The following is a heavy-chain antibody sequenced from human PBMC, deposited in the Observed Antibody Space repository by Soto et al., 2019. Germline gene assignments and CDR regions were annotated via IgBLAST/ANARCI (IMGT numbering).Heavy chain of an antibody. J-gene: IGHJ4*02. CDR1: GFSLSTSGVG. V-gene: IGHV2-5*02. D-gene: IGHD2-15*01. Sequence: QITLKESGPPLVKPTQTLTLTCTFSGFSLSTSGVGVGWIRQPPGKALEWLALIYLDDDKRYSPSLKSRLTINQDTATNQVVLTMTTLDPVDTATYYCAHRRSYCSVGSCYSGFDYWGQGTLVTVSS. CDR2: IYLDDDK. CDR3: AHRRSYCSVGSCYSGFDY.